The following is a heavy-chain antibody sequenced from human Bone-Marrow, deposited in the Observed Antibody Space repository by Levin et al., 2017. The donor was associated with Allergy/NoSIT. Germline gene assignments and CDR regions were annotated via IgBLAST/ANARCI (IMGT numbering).Heavy chain of an antibody. CDR3: ARAALGGVIVDY. V-gene: IGHV4-59*01. CDR1: GGSISSYY. CDR2: IYYSGST. Sequence: SETLSLTCTVSGGSISSYYWSWIRQPPGKGLEWIGYIYYSGSTNYNPSLKSRVTISVDTSKNQFSLKLSSVTAADTAVYYCARAALGGVIVDYWGQGTLVTVSS. D-gene: IGHD3-16*02. J-gene: IGHJ4*02.